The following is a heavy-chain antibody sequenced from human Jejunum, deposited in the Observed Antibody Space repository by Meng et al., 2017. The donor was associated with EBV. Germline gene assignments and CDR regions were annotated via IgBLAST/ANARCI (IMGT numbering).Heavy chain of an antibody. CDR2: INHEGSFT. Sequence: VQLVESGGGLVQPGGSLRLSCIGSGFIFSSSWMHWVRQAPGKGLVWVSHINHEGSFTNYADSVKGRFTISRDDAKNTLYLQMNSLRAEDTAVYYCARDLGSGNYYGYWGQGTLVTVSS. J-gene: IGHJ4*02. CDR1: GFIFSSSW. V-gene: IGHV3-74*01. D-gene: IGHD3-10*01. CDR3: ARDLGSGNYYGY.